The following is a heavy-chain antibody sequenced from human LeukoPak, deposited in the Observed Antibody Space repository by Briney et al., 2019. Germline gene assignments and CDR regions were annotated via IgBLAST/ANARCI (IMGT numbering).Heavy chain of an antibody. J-gene: IGHJ6*02. D-gene: IGHD3-9*01. CDR2: ITDSGNTI. CDR1: GFTVSDYN. CDR3: ARSIGLTGGGVDV. Sequence: GGSLRLSCAASGFTVSDYNMSWVRQAPGKGLEWVSYITDSGNTIHYADSVKGRFTISRDNAKNSLYLQMNSLRAEDTAVYYCARSIGLTGGGVDVWGQGTTVTVSS. V-gene: IGHV3-11*01.